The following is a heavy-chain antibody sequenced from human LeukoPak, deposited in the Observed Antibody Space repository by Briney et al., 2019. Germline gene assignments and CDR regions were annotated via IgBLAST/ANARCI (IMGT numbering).Heavy chain of an antibody. Sequence: PGGSLRLSCAASGFTFSSYSMNWVRQAPGKGLEWVSSISSSSSYIYYADSVRGRFTISRDNAKNSLYLQMNSLRAEDTAVYYCARDQGNTAMVLDAFDIWGQGTMVTVSS. J-gene: IGHJ3*02. V-gene: IGHV3-21*01. CDR2: ISSSSSYI. D-gene: IGHD5-18*01. CDR3: ARDQGNTAMVLDAFDI. CDR1: GFTFSSYS.